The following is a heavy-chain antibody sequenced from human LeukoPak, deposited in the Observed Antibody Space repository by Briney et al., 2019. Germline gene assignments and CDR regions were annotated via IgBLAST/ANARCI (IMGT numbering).Heavy chain of an antibody. D-gene: IGHD6-13*01. Sequence: GGSLRLSCAASGLTFSNCGMHWVRQAPGKGLEWVALIWSDGSTKYYADSVKGRFTVSRDNSKNTLYLHMSSLRAEDTAVYYCAKDGQQLGLFDYYMDVWGKGTTVTVSS. CDR2: IWSDGSTK. CDR1: GLTFSNCG. J-gene: IGHJ6*03. V-gene: IGHV3-33*06. CDR3: AKDGQQLGLFDYYMDV.